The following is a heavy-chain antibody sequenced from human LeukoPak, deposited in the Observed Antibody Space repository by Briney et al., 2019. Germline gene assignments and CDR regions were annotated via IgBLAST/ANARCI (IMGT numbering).Heavy chain of an antibody. Sequence: GGSLRLSCAASGFTFSSYSMNWVRQAPGKGLEWVSSIGSTSNYIYYSDSVKGRFIISRDNAKNSLYLQMNLLRGEDTALYYCARRIAATAEGWYFDLWGRGTLVTVSS. D-gene: IGHD6-25*01. CDR2: IGSTSNYI. CDR1: GFTFSSYS. J-gene: IGHJ2*01. V-gene: IGHV3-21*04. CDR3: ARRIAATAEGWYFDL.